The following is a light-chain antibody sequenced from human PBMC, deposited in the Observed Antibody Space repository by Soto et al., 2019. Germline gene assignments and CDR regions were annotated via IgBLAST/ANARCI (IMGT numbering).Light chain of an antibody. Sequence: EIVMTQSPATLSVSPGERATLSCRASQSVSNNLAWYQKKPGQAPRLLIYGASTRATGIPARFSGSGSGTEFTLTISSLQSEYFAFYYCQQYNNWWTVGQGTRVDIK. CDR2: GAS. J-gene: IGKJ1*01. V-gene: IGKV3-15*01. CDR1: QSVSNN. CDR3: QQYNNWWT.